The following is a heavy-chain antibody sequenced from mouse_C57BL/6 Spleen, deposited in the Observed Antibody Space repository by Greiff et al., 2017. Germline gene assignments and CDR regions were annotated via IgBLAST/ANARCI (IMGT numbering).Heavy chain of an antibody. J-gene: IGHJ2*01. D-gene: IGHD1-1*01. V-gene: IGHV1-50*01. CDR3: ARGNYYGSSYFDY. CDR2: IHPSDSYT. Sequence: QVQLQQPGAELVKPGASVKLSCKASGYTFTSYWMQWVKQRPGQGLEWIGKIHPSDSYTNYNQKFKGKATLTVDKSSSTAYMQLSSLTSEDSAVYYCARGNYYGSSYFDYWGQGTTLTVSS. CDR1: GYTFTSYW.